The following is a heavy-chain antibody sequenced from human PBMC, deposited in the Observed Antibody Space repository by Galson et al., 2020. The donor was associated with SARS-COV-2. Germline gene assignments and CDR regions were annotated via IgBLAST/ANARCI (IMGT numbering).Heavy chain of an antibody. Sequence: LSLTCAASGFPFSTYNMNWVRLAPGKGLEWVSSISTSSSYTYYVDSVKGRFSISRDNPRNSLYLQMNSLRAEDTAVYYCARDEGIRGYNYGRLYYGMDVWGQGTTVTVSS. V-gene: IGHV3-21*01. D-gene: IGHD5-18*01. CDR2: ISTSSSYT. CDR3: ARDEGIRGYNYGRLYYGMDV. CDR1: GFPFSTYN. J-gene: IGHJ6*02.